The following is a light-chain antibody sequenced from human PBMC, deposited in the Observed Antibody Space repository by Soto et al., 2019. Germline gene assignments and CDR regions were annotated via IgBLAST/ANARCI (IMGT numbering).Light chain of an antibody. Sequence: DIQMTQSPSTLSASVGDRVTVTCRASQSISSWLAWYQQKPGKAPKLLIYDASNLESGVPSRFSGSGSGTEFTLTISSLQPDDFATYYCQQYDSYWTFGQGTKGEIK. CDR2: DAS. CDR1: QSISSW. CDR3: QQYDSYWT. V-gene: IGKV1-5*01. J-gene: IGKJ1*01.